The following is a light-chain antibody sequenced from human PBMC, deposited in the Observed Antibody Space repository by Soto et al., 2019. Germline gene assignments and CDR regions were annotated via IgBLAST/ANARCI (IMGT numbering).Light chain of an antibody. V-gene: IGKV1-5*03. J-gene: IGKJ4*01. CDR2: KAS. CDR1: QSISSW. Sequence: DIQMTQSPSTLSESVGDRVTITCRASQSISSWLAWYQQKPGKAPKILIYKASSLESGVPSRFSGSGSGTEFTLTISSLQPDDFATYYCQQYNSTPLTFGGGTKVEIK. CDR3: QQYNSTPLT.